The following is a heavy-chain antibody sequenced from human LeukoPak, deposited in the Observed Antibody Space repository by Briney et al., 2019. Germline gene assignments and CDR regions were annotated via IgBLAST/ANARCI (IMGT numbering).Heavy chain of an antibody. CDR1: GGSISSSSYY. Sequence: SETLSLTCTVSGGSISSSSYYWGWIRQPPGKGLEWIGSIHYSGSTYYNPSLKSRVTISVDTSKNQFSLKLSSVTAADTAVYYCARRPLPGYDFWSGYYTWGQGTLVTVSS. CDR2: IHYSGST. CDR3: ARRPLPGYDFWSGYYT. V-gene: IGHV4-39*01. D-gene: IGHD3-3*01. J-gene: IGHJ5*02.